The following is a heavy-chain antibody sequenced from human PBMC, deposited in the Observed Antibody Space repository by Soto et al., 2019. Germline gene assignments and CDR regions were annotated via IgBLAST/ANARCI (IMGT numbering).Heavy chain of an antibody. CDR2: ISSNGGST. J-gene: IGHJ4*02. D-gene: IGHD6-19*01. V-gene: IGHV3-64*01. Sequence: PGGSLRLSCAASGFTFSSYSMHWVRQAPGKGLEYVSAISSNGGSTYYANSVKGRFTISRDNSKNTLYLQMGSLRAEDMAVYYCARDLDTNRIAVAVCWGQGTLVTVSS. CDR3: ARDLDTNRIAVAVC. CDR1: GFTFSSYS.